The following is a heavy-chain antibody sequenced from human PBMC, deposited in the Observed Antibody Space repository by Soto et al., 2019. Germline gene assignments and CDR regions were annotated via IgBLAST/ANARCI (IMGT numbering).Heavy chain of an antibody. Sequence: QVQLQESGPGLVKPSETLSLTCVVSSGSISSNEWWSWVRQPPGKGLEWVGDISHGGSPNYSPSLEGRVTISIDTSRNQFSLRLSSVTAADTAVYYCATLDSFGPRWGQGTLVTVSS. J-gene: IGHJ4*02. CDR3: ATLDSFGPR. CDR1: SGSISSNEW. CDR2: ISHGGSP. V-gene: IGHV4-4*02. D-gene: IGHD2-2*03.